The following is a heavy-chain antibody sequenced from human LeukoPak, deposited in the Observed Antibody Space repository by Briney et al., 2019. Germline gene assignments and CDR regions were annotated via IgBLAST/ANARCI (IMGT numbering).Heavy chain of an antibody. D-gene: IGHD4-23*01. V-gene: IGHV4-34*01. J-gene: IGHJ4*02. CDR1: GGSFSGYY. Sequence: PSETLSLTCAVYGGSFSGYYWSWIRQPPGKGLEWTGEINHSGSTNYNPSLKSRVTISVDTSKNQFSLKLSSVTAADTAVYYCARDRRAYGGNSGPFDYWGQGTLVTVSS. CDR3: ARDRRAYGGNSGPFDY. CDR2: INHSGST.